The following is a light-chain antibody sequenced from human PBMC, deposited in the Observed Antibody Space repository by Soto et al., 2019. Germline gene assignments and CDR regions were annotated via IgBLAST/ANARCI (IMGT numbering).Light chain of an antibody. CDR1: QSVSSRS. CDR2: GAS. Sequence: EIVLTQSPGTLSLSPGESATLSCRASQSVSSRSLAWYQQKPGQAPRLLIYGASSRATGIPDRFSGSGSGTDFTLAISRLEPEDFAVYYCQQYHSYSWTFGQGTKVEIK. J-gene: IGKJ1*01. V-gene: IGKV3-20*01. CDR3: QQYHSYSWT.